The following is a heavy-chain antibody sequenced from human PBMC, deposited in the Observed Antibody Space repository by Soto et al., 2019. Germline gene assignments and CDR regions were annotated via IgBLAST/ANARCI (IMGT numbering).Heavy chain of an antibody. V-gene: IGHV4-34*01. CDR2: INHGGST. CDR1: GGSFSGYY. Sequence: SETLSLTCAVYGGSFSGYYWSWIRQPPGKGLEWIGEINHGGSTNYNPSLKSRVTISVDTSKNQFSLKLSSVTAADTAVYYCAREGGYHNWFDPWGQGTLVTVSS. D-gene: IGHD3-22*01. CDR3: AREGGYHNWFDP. J-gene: IGHJ5*02.